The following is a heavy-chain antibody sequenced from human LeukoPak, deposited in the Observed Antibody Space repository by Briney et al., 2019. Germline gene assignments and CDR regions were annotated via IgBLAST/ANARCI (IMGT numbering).Heavy chain of an antibody. CDR1: GFTFSSNA. V-gene: IGHV3-23*01. CDR3: AKESPYGSGSRNYYFHY. Sequence: GGSLRLSCAASGFTFSSNAMSWVRQAPGKGLEWVSAISGSADRTYYAGSVKGRFTISRDNSKNTLYLQMNSLRPEDTAIYYCAKESPYGSGSRNYYFHYWGQGTLVTVSS. CDR2: ISGSADRT. J-gene: IGHJ4*02. D-gene: IGHD3-10*01.